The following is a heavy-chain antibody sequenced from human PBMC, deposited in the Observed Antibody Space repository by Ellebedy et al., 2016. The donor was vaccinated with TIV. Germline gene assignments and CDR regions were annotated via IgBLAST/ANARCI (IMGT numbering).Heavy chain of an antibody. CDR3: TKEGAEAGAEGYLSYDI. V-gene: IGHV3-30*18. J-gene: IGHJ3*02. D-gene: IGHD3-22*01. CDR2: VSYDGNTK. Sequence: GESLKISCAASGFTFSTFGMHWVRQAPGKGLEWVAVVSYDGNTKYYADSVKGRFTISRDNSKNSFYLQMNSLRTEDRAVYYCTKEGAEAGAEGYLSYDIWGQGTMVIVSS. CDR1: GFTFSTFG.